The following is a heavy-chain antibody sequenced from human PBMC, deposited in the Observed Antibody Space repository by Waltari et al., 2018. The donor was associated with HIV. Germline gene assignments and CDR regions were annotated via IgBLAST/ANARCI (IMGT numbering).Heavy chain of an antibody. D-gene: IGHD5-18*01. Sequence: QVKLKHSGPGLVEASHSIFLSCVISGASVSSDTATWNWVRQSPAGGLQWLGKTYHRSELHHDYAVALKGRIVINADTAKNQFSLHLSSVTPGDTATYYCVRDSYGFDTWGEGTLVTVPP. J-gene: IGHJ5*02. V-gene: IGHV6-1*01. CDR3: VRDSYGFDT. CDR1: GASVSSDTAT. CDR2: TYHRSELHH.